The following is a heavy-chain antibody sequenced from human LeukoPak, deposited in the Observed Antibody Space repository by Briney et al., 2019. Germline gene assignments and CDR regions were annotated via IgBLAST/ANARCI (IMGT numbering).Heavy chain of an antibody. J-gene: IGHJ6*03. CDR3: ARLSDFWSGSFYYYYYMDV. CDR2: MNPNSGNT. D-gene: IGHD3-3*01. Sequence: EASVKVSCKASGYTFTNYGITWVRQAIGQGLEWMGWMNPNSGNTGYAQKFQGRVTITRNTSISTAYMELSSLRSEDTAVYYCARLSDFWSGSFYYYYYMDVWGKGTTVTVSS. CDR1: GYTFTNYG. V-gene: IGHV1-8*03.